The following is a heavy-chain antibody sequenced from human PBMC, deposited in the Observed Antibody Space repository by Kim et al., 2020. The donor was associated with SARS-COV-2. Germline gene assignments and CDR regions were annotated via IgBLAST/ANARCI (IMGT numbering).Heavy chain of an antibody. J-gene: IGHJ2*01. Sequence: SETLSLTCTVSGGSISSYYWSWIRQPPGKGLEWIGYIYYSGSTNYNPSSKSRVTISVNTSKNQYSLKLNSVTAADTAVYYCARDHGDEDYGDYVGYFDLWGGGTLVTVSS. CDR2: IYYSGST. D-gene: IGHD4-17*01. V-gene: IGHV4-59*01. CDR1: GGSISSYY. CDR3: ARDHGDEDYGDYVGYFDL.